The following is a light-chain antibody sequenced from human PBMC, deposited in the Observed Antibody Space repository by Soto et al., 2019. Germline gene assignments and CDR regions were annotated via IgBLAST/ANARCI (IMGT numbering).Light chain of an antibody. V-gene: IGLV2-14*01. CDR3: SSHTSSRTFV. J-gene: IGLJ1*01. CDR1: STDFGGYNY. Sequence: QSVLTQPASVSGSPGQSITISCTGSSTDFGGYNYVSWYQQHPGKAPKLMISEVNKRPSGVPDRFSGSKSGNTASLTISGLQAEDEADYYCSSHTSSRTFVFGTGTKVTVL. CDR2: EVN.